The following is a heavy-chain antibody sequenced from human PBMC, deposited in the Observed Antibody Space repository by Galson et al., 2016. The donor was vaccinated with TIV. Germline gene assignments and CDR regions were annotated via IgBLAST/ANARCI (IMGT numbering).Heavy chain of an antibody. J-gene: IGHJ4*02. CDR2: IYPRDSDT. CDR1: GYGLTNYW. V-gene: IGHV5-51*03. D-gene: IGHD3-10*01. Sequence: QSGAEVKQPGESLKISCKGSGYGLTNYWIGWVRQMPGKGLDWVGIIYPRDSDTRYRPYFQGQVIISADKSIVSAGESITTAYLQGTSLKAADTAMYYCARLDDLGSWIVYWGQGTLVTVSS. CDR3: ARLDDLGSWIVY.